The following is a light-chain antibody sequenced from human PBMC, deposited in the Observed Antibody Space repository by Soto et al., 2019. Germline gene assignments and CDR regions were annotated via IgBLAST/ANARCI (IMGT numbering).Light chain of an antibody. J-gene: IGKJ2*01. Sequence: DIQMTQSPSSLSASVGDRVTITCQASQDISYYLNWYQQKPGKAPYLLIYDASNLEKGVPPRFSGSGSGTDFTFTFSSLQPEDIASYYCQQYDNLPYTFGQGTKLEIK. CDR2: DAS. CDR1: QDISYY. CDR3: QQYDNLPYT. V-gene: IGKV1-33*01.